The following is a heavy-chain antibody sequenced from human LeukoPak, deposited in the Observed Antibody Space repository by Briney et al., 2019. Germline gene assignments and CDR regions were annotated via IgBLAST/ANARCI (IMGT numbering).Heavy chain of an antibody. Sequence: GASVKVSCKASGYTFTGYYMHWVRQAPGQGLEWMGWINPNSGGTNYAQKFQGRVTMTRDTSISTAYMELSRLRSDDTAVYYCARVAAGYSSGWYLSWFDPWGQGTLVTVSS. V-gene: IGHV1-2*02. CDR2: INPNSGGT. J-gene: IGHJ5*02. CDR1: GYTFTGYY. D-gene: IGHD6-19*01. CDR3: ARVAAGYSSGWYLSWFDP.